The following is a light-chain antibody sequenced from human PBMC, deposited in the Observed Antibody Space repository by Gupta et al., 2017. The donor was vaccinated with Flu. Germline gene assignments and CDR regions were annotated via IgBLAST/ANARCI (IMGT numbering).Light chain of an antibody. CDR2: LNSDGSH. CDR3: QTWGTGIRV. Sequence: QLVLTQSPSASAPLGASVKHTCTLSSGHSSYAIAWHQQQPEKGPRYLMKLNSDGSHTKGDGIPDRFSVSISGAERYLTISSLQSEDEADYFCQTWGTGIRVFGGGTKLTVL. J-gene: IGLJ3*02. CDR1: SGHSSYA. V-gene: IGLV4-69*01.